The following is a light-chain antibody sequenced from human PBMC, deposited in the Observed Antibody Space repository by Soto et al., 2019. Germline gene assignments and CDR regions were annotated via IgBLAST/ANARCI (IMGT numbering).Light chain of an antibody. Sequence: DIVMTQSPDSLAVSLCERATINCKSTQSVLYSSNNKNYLAWYQQKPGQPPKLLIYWASTRDSGVPDRFSGGGSGTDFTLTISRLQAADVAVYYCQQYYSTPRTCGQGTRLEIK. CDR2: WAS. V-gene: IGKV4-1*01. J-gene: IGKJ5*01. CDR3: QQYYSTPRT. CDR1: QSVLYSSNNKNY.